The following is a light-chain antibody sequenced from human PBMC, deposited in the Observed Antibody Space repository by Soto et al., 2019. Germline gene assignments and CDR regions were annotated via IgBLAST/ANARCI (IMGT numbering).Light chain of an antibody. CDR1: QGISSW. CDR3: QQANSFPHT. Sequence: DIQLTQSPSSVSVSVGDRVTITCRASQGISSWLAWYQQKPGKAPKLLIYAASRFQGGVPSRFSGSGSETDFTSTISSLQPEDVATYYCQQANSFPHTFGGGTKVDIK. J-gene: IGKJ4*01. CDR2: AAS. V-gene: IGKV1-12*01.